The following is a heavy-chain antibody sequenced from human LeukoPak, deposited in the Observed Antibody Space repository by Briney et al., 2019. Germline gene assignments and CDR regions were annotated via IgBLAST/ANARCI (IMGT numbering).Heavy chain of an antibody. CDR2: ISSSSSYI. Sequence: GGSLRLSCAASGFTFSSYSMNWVRQAPGKGLEWVSSISSSSSYIYYADSVKGRFTISRDNAKNSLYLQMNSLRAEDTAVYYCARDEFPGWFGEQWLAPIDYWGQGTLVTVSS. V-gene: IGHV3-21*04. CDR3: ARDEFPGWFGEQWLAPIDY. CDR1: GFTFSSYS. D-gene: IGHD3-10*01. J-gene: IGHJ4*02.